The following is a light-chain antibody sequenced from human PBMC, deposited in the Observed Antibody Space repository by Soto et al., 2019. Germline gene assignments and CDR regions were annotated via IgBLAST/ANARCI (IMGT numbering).Light chain of an antibody. Sequence: FVMRQSPATLSVSPGEVATLSCRASQGIGYTLAWYQHKPGQTPRLLIYDTSTRATGVPTRFSGSRSGAEFTLTINSLQSEDFAVYYCQPYNNWPLTFGGGTKVDIK. CDR2: DTS. CDR1: QGIGYT. V-gene: IGKV3-15*01. J-gene: IGKJ4*01. CDR3: QPYNNWPLT.